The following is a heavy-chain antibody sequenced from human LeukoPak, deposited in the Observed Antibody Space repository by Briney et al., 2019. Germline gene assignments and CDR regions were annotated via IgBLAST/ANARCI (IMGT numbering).Heavy chain of an antibody. CDR2: IYHSGST. V-gene: IGHV4-38-2*02. CDR3: AREIVTGAFDC. CDR1: GYSISSGYY. J-gene: IGHJ4*02. D-gene: IGHD3-22*01. Sequence: SETLSLTCTVSGYSISSGYYWGWIRQPPGKGLEWIGYIYHSGSTNYNPSLKSRLTISVDTSKNQFSLRLRSVSAADTAVCYCAREIVTGAFDCWGQGTLVTVSS.